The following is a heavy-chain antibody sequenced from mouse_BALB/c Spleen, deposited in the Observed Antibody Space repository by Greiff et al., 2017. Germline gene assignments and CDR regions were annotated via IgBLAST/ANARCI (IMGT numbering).Heavy chain of an antibody. CDR3: TREGRGAMDY. Sequence: QVHVKQPGAELVRPGASVKLSCKASGYTFTSYWINWVKQRPGQGLEWIGNIYPSDSYTNYNQKFKDKATLTVDKSSSTAYMQLSSPTSEDSAVYYCTREGRGAMDYWGQGTSVTVSS. D-gene: IGHD3-3*01. CDR2: IYPSDSYT. CDR1: GYTFTSYW. J-gene: IGHJ4*01. V-gene: IGHV1-69*02.